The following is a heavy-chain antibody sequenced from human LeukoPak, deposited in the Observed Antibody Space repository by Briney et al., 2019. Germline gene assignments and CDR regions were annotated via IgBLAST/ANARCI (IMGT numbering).Heavy chain of an antibody. CDR1: GYTFTGFY. CDR2: IDPDSGDT. Sequence: ASVKVSCKASGYTFTGFYMHWVRQAPGQGLEWMGWIDPDSGDTNFAQKFQGKLTMTRDTSISTAYMELSRLRSDDTAVYYCARDIEYSSSDYYMDVWGKGTTVTVSS. J-gene: IGHJ6*03. CDR3: ARDIEYSSSDYYMDV. D-gene: IGHD6-6*01. V-gene: IGHV1-2*02.